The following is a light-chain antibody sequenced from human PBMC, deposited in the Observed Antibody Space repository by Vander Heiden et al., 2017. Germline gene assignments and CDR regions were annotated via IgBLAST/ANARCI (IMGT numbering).Light chain of an antibody. J-gene: IGKJ2*02. V-gene: IGKV1-39*01. CDR1: QSINTF. Sequence: DIQMTQSPSSLSASVADSVTITCRASQSINTFLNWYRQMPGKAPQLLIYTASNLQSGVPSRFSGSGSGTDFTLTISSLQPEDFATYYCQQSYIPPRTLGQGTKLDIK. CDR2: TAS. CDR3: QQSYIPPRT.